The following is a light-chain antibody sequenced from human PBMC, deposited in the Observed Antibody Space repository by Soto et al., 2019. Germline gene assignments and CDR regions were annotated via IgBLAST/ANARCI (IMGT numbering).Light chain of an antibody. CDR3: SSYAGSNNIV. V-gene: IGLV2-8*01. CDR2: EVT. CDR1: SSNIGNNY. Sequence: QSVLTQPPSVSAAPGQKVTISCSGSSSNIGNNYVSWYQQHPGKAPKLLIYEVTKRPSGVPDRFSGSRSGNTASLTVSGLQAEDEADYYCSSYAGSNNIVFGTGTKVTVL. J-gene: IGLJ1*01.